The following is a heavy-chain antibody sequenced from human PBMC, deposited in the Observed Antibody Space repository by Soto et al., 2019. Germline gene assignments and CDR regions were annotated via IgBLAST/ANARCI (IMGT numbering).Heavy chain of an antibody. D-gene: IGHD6-13*01. CDR2: INNGDNT. V-gene: IGHV3-53*02. CDR1: GFTVSSNY. J-gene: IGHJ4*02. Sequence: EVQLVETGGGLVQPGGSLRLSCAASGFTVSSNYMSWVRQAPGKGLEWVSGINNGDNTYYADSVKGRFTISRDNSKNTLYLQMNSLRAEDSALYYCARDGPSRAERDWGQGTLVTVSS. CDR3: ARDGPSRAERD.